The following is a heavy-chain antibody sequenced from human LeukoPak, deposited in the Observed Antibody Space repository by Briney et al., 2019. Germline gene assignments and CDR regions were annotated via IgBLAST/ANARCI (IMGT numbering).Heavy chain of an antibody. CDR2: ISSTGETS. D-gene: IGHD3-10*01. CDR3: ARVMSASGSKYFDY. Sequence: GGSLRLSCAASGFTFSSFPMHWVRQVPGKGLEYVSAISSTGETSYYANSVKDRFTISRDNSKNTLYLQMGSLGAEDMAVYYCARVMSASGSKYFDYWGQGTLVTVSS. J-gene: IGHJ4*02. CDR1: GFTFSSFP. V-gene: IGHV3-64*01.